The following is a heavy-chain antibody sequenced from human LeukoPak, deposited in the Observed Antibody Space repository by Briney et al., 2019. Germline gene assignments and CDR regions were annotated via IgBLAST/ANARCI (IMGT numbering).Heavy chain of an antibody. J-gene: IGHJ4*02. CDR1: GGSLSGYY. CDR3: ARDQQLLGLDY. D-gene: IGHD2-2*01. Sequence: SETLSLTCAVYGGSLSGYYWSWIRQPPGKGLEWIGEINHSGSTNYNPSLKSRVTISVDTSKNQFSLKLSSVTAADTAVYYCARDQQLLGLDYWGQGTLVTVSS. V-gene: IGHV4-34*01. CDR2: INHSGST.